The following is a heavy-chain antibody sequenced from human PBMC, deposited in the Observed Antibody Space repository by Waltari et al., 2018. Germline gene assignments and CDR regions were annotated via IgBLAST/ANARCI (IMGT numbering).Heavy chain of an antibody. CDR3: ARDIITIFGVVTLNWFDP. V-gene: IGHV4-39*07. CDR2: IYYSGST. CDR1: GGSISSSSYY. D-gene: IGHD3-3*01. Sequence: QLQLQESGPGLVKPSETLSLTCTVSGGSISSSSYYWGWIRQPPGKGLEWIGSIYYSGSTYYNPSLKSRVTISVDTSKNQFSLKLSSVTAADTAVYYCARDIITIFGVVTLNWFDPWGQGTLVTVSS. J-gene: IGHJ5*02.